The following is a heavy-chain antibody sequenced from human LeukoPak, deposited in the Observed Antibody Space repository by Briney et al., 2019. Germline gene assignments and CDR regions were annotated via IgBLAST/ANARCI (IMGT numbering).Heavy chain of an antibody. D-gene: IGHD6-6*01. V-gene: IGHV7-4-1*02. J-gene: IGHJ4*02. Sequence: ASVKVSCKASGYTFNTHSITWVRRAPGQGLEWLGWINADTGKPTYAQDFTGRFVFSLDTSVSTAYLQISSLKAEDTAVYYCAREVVRFDYWGQGTLVTVSS. CDR2: INADTGKP. CDR1: GYTFNTHS. CDR3: AREVVRFDY.